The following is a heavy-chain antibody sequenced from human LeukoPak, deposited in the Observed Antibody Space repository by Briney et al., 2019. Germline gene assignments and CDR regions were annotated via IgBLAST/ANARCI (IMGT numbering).Heavy chain of an antibody. CDR2: IYYSGST. CDR1: GGSISSGGYY. V-gene: IGHV4-31*03. Sequence: SETLSLTCTVSGGSISSGGYYWSWIRQHPGKGLEWIGYIYYSGSTYYNPSLKSRVTISVDTPKNQFSLKLSSVTAADTAVYYCASGAATYYFDYWGQGTLVTVSS. CDR3: ASGAATYYFDY. J-gene: IGHJ4*02. D-gene: IGHD2-15*01.